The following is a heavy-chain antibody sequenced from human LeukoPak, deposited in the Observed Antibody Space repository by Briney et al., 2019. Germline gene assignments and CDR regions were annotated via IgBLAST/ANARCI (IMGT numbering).Heavy chain of an antibody. CDR1: GFTFSSYA. V-gene: IGHV3-23*01. CDR2: ISGSGGST. D-gene: IGHD6-13*01. CDR3: AKVTAPIAAAGTPCDY. Sequence: PGGSLRLSCAASGFTFSSYAMSWVRQAPGKGVEWVSAISGSGGSTYYADSVKGRFTISRDNSKNTLYLQMNSLRAEDTAVYYCAKVTAPIAAAGTPCDYWGQGTLVTVSS. J-gene: IGHJ4*02.